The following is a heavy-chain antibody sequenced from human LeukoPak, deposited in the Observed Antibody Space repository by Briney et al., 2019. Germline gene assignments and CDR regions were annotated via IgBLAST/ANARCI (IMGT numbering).Heavy chain of an antibody. CDR2: ISSRSSYI. V-gene: IGHV3-21*01. CDR3: ARDSLNSCSGGSCPDPFDY. J-gene: IGHJ4*02. CDR1: GFTSSSYS. D-gene: IGHD2-15*01. Sequence: GGSLRLSCAASGFTSSSYSMNWVRQAPGKGLEWVSSISSRSSYIYYADSVKGRFTISRDNAKNSLYLQMNSLRAEDTAVYYCARDSLNSCSGGSCPDPFDYWGQGTLVTVSS.